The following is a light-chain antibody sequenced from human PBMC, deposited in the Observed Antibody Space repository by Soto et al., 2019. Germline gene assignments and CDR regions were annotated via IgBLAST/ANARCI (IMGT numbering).Light chain of an antibody. J-gene: IGKJ1*01. CDR1: QSVSSSS. CDR2: GAS. CDR3: QHYAGSPWT. V-gene: IGKV3-20*01. Sequence: EIVLTQSPGTLSFSPGERATLSCRASQSVSSSSLAWNQQKPGQAPRLLIYGASSRATGIPDRFSGSASGTDFTLTISRLEPEDFAVYYCQHYAGSPWTFGQGTKVDIK.